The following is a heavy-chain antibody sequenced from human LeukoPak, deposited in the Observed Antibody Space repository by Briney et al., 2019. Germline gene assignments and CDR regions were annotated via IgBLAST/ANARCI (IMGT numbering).Heavy chain of an antibody. CDR1: GFTFSSYA. CDR2: ISGSGGST. V-gene: IGHV3-23*01. D-gene: IGHD6-19*01. CDR3: ATISGWSEWYFDL. J-gene: IGHJ2*01. Sequence: GESLRLSCAASGFTFSSYAMSWVRQAPGKGLEWVSAISGSGGSTYYADSVKGRFTISRDNSKNTLYLQMNSLRAEDTAVYYCATISGWSEWYFDLWGRGTLVTVSS.